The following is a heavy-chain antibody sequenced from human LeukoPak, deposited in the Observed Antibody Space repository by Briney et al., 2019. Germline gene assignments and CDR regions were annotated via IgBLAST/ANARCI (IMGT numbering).Heavy chain of an antibody. J-gene: IGHJ3*02. V-gene: IGHV3-23*01. Sequence: QAGGSLRLSCAASGFTFSSYAMSWVRQAPGKGLEWVSDISGSGGSTYYADSVKDRFTISRDNSKNTLYLQMNSLRAEDTAVYYCAKSYCSSTSCYTEAFDIWGQGTMVTVSS. D-gene: IGHD2-2*02. CDR1: GFTFSSYA. CDR3: AKSYCSSTSCYTEAFDI. CDR2: ISGSGGST.